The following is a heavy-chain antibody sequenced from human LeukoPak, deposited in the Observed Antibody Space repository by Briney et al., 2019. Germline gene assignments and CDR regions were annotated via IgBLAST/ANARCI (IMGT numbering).Heavy chain of an antibody. V-gene: IGHV3-23*01. D-gene: IGHD5-24*01. CDR2: IRTDGVTT. CDR1: GFIFSHHG. CDR3: VKDDGWVQYAN. Sequence: GGSLRLSCAASGFIFSHHGMNGVRHAPGKGLEWVSGIRTDGVTTYYADSVKGRFIISRDNSKNTVYLQMNSLSAEDEAVYYCVKDDGWVQYANWGQGTLVTVSS. J-gene: IGHJ4*02.